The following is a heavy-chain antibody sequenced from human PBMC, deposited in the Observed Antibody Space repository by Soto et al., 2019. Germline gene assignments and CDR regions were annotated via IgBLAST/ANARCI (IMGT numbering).Heavy chain of an antibody. CDR1: G. Sequence: GMDWVRQAPGKGLEWVAGILYDGSNQFYVESVKGRFTISRDNSQNTLYLQMDSLRAEDTAVYYCARDRGVVKFFDYWGQGSLVTVSS. D-gene: IGHD2-15*01. CDR2: ILYDGSNQ. V-gene: IGHV3-33*01. J-gene: IGHJ4*02. CDR3: ARDRGVVKFFDY.